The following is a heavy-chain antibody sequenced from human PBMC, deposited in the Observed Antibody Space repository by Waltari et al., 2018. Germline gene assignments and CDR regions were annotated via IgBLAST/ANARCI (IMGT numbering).Heavy chain of an antibody. J-gene: IGHJ4*02. CDR3: ARGDRIAAAGTREFIDY. V-gene: IGHV1-69*05. CDR2: IIPIFGTA. CDR1: GGTFSSYA. D-gene: IGHD6-13*01. Sequence: QVQLVQSGAEVKKPGSSVKVSCKASGGTFSSYAISWVRQAPGQGLEWMGGIIPIFGTANYAQKFQGRVTMTRNTSISTAYMELSSLRSEDTAVYYCARGDRIAAAGTREFIDYWGQGTLVTVSS.